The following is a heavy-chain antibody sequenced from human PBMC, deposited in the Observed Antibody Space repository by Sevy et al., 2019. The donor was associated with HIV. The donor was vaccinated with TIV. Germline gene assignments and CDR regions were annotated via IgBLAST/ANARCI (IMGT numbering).Heavy chain of an antibody. V-gene: IGHV1-24*01. CDR1: EYTLSELS. CDR3: AITKDYYDNSGYPFDY. J-gene: IGHJ4*02. Sequence: ASVKVSCKVFEYTLSELSMHWVRQTPGKGLEWMGSFDPEDGETIYAQKFQGRVAMTEDTSTDTAYMELRSLRSEDTAVFYCAITKDYYDNSGYPFDYWGQGTLVTVSS. CDR2: FDPEDGET. D-gene: IGHD3-22*01.